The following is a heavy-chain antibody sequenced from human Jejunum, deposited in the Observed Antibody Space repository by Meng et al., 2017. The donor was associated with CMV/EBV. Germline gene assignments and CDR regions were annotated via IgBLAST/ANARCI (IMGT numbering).Heavy chain of an antibody. CDR2: INADGGT. J-gene: IGHJ4*01. CDR1: GFTVGSKY. CDR3: GRDRGEGGFFDY. V-gene: IGHV3-66*01. Sequence: EVQLLELGGGLVQPGGSLTLSCAASGFTVGSKYMNWIRQAPGKGLQWVSVINADGGTHYADSVRGRFIISRDNSKNTVHLQMNSLTDEDTAVYYCGRDRGEGGFFDYWGQGTLVTVSS. D-gene: IGHD3-16*01.